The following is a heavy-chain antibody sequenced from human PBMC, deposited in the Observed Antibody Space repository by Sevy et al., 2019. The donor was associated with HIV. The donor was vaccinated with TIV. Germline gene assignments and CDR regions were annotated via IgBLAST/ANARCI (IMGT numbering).Heavy chain of an antibody. V-gene: IGHV3-21*01. CDR2: ISSSSSYI. Sequence: GGSLRLSCAASGFTFSSYSMNWVRQAPGKGLEWVSSISSSSSYIYYADSVKGRFTISRDNAKNSLYLQMNSLRAEDTAVYYCAKDLTERYSTSSGDFDYWGQGSLVTVSS. CDR1: GFTFSSYS. CDR3: AKDLTERYSTSSGDFDY. D-gene: IGHD6-6*01. J-gene: IGHJ4*02.